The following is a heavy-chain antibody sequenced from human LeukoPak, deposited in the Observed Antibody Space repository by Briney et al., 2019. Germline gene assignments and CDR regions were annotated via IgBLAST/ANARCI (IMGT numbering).Heavy chain of an antibody. J-gene: IGHJ4*02. CDR3: ARDYYYSVDY. D-gene: IGHD3-22*01. Sequence: QTGGSLRLSCAASGFTFSGAWMHWVRQVPGKGLVWVSIIKSDGSTIYADSVKGRFTISRDNAKSTVYLQMNSLRAEDTAVYYCARDYYYSVDYWGQGTLVTVSS. V-gene: IGHV3-74*01. CDR2: IKSDGST. CDR1: GFTFSGAW.